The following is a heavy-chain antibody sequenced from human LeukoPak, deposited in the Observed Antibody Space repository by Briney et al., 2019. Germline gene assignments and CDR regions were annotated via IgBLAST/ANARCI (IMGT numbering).Heavy chain of an antibody. CDR2: IWYDGSNK. J-gene: IGHJ4*02. Sequence: GRSLRLSCAASGFTFSSYGMHWVRQAPGKGLEWVAVIWYDGSNKYYADSVKGRFTISRDNSKNTLYLQMNSLRAEDTAVYYCARGLGYCSGGSCSDYWGQGTLVTVSS. D-gene: IGHD2-15*01. CDR1: GFTFSSYG. V-gene: IGHV3-33*01. CDR3: ARGLGYCSGGSCSDY.